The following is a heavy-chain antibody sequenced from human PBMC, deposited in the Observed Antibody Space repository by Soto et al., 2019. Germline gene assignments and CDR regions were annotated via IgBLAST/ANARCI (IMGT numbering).Heavy chain of an antibody. D-gene: IGHD3-22*01. V-gene: IGHV4-30-4*01. CDR2: IYYSGST. Sequence: PSETLSLTCTVSGGSISSGDYYWSWIRQPPGKGLEWIGYIYYSGSTYYNPSLKSRVTISVDTSKNQFSLKLSSVTAADTAVYYCARESGYYDSSGYTRRIDYWGQRTLVTVSS. CDR1: GGSISSGDYY. CDR3: ARESGYYDSSGYTRRIDY. J-gene: IGHJ4*02.